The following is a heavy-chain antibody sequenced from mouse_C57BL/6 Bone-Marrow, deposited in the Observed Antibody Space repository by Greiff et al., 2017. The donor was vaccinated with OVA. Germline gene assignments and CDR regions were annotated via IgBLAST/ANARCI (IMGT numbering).Heavy chain of an antibody. CDR1: GFSLSTSGMG. V-gene: IGHV8-12*01. D-gene: IGHD2-3*01. CDR3: ARERALDGYSHWYFDV. J-gene: IGHJ1*03. CDR2: IYWDDDK. Sequence: QVTLKESGPGILQSSQTLSLTCSFSGFSLSTSGMGVSWIRQPSGKGLEWLAHIYWDDDKRYNPSLKSRLTISKDTSRNQVFLKITSVDTADTATYYCARERALDGYSHWYFDVWGTGTTVTVSS.